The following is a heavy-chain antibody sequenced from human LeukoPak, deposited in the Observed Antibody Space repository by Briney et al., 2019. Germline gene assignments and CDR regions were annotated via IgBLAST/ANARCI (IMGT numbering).Heavy chain of an antibody. D-gene: IGHD2-2*01. CDR3: ARGDIVVVPAATLSYYYYGMDV. Sequence: ASVKVSCKASGYTFTSYAMNWVRQAPGQGLEWMGWISAYNGNTNYAQKLQGRVTMTTDTSTSTAYMELRSLRSDDTAVYYCARGDIVVVPAATLSYYYYGMDVWGQGTTVTVSS. CDR2: ISAYNGNT. CDR1: GYTFTSYA. J-gene: IGHJ6*02. V-gene: IGHV1-18*01.